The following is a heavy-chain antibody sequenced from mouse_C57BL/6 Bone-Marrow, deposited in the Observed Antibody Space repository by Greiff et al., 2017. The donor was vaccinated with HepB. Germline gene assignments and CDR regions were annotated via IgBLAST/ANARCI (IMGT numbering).Heavy chain of an antibody. V-gene: IGHV1-82*01. Sequence: VQLQQSGPELVKPGASVKISCKASGYAFSSSWMNWVKQRPGKGLEWIGRINPGDGDTNYNEKFKGKATLTADKSSSTAYMQFSSLTSEDSAVYSWENFYVSGPCFAYWGQGTLVTVSA. J-gene: IGHJ3*01. CDR1: GYAFSSSW. D-gene: IGHD1-1*01. CDR2: INPGDGDT. CDR3: ENFYVSGPCFAY.